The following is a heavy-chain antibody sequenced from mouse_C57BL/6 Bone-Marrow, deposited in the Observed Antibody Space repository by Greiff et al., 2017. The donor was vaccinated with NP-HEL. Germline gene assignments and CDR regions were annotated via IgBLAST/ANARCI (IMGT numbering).Heavy chain of an antibody. CDR2: IYPGSGNT. D-gene: IGHD2-14*01. CDR1: GYTFTDYY. Sequence: QVHVKQSGAELVRPGASVKLSCKASGYTFTDYYINWVKQRPGQGLEWIARIYPGSGNTYYNEKFKGKATLTAEKSSSTAYMQLSSLTSEDSAVYFCARGVRLTAMDYWGQGTSVTVSS. CDR3: ARGVRLTAMDY. V-gene: IGHV1-76*01. J-gene: IGHJ4*01.